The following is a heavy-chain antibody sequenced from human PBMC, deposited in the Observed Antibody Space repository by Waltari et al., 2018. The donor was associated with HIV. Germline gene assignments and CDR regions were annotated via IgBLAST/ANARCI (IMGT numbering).Heavy chain of an antibody. CDR3: ARGVALVRGVKIRGHMDV. CDR2: INNYDGQT. D-gene: IGHD3-10*01. Sequence: VQLVQSGAEVKRPGASVRVSCTSSGYTFSAYAINWVRQAPGQGLEWMGWINNYDGQTNFAEKFQGRVTMTTDTSKRTAYMEWRSLRSDDTAVYFCARGVALVRGVKIRGHMDVWGQGTTVTVSS. J-gene: IGHJ6*02. CDR1: GYTFSAYA. V-gene: IGHV1-18*01.